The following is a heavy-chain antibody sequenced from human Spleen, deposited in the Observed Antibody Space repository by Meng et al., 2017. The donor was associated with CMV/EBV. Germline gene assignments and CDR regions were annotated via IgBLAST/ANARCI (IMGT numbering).Heavy chain of an antibody. D-gene: IGHD2-2*02. Sequence: GSLRLSCTVSGGSVSSGSYYWSWIRQPPGKGLEWLGYVYYTGSTNYNPSVKGRVTLSVDTSKNQFSLRLNSVTAADTAVYYCARGGGYCSSTSCYTRYFDYWGQGTLVTVSS. CDR2: VYYTGST. CDR1: GGSVSSGSYY. V-gene: IGHV4-61*01. CDR3: ARGGGYCSSTSCYTRYFDY. J-gene: IGHJ4*02.